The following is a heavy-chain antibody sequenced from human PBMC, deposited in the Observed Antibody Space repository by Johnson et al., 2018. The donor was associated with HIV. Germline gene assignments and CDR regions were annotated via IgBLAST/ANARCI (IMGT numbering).Heavy chain of an antibody. CDR2: ISSSGSTI. CDR3: AKLSDNDGFDI. D-gene: IGHD6-25*01. Sequence: QVQVVESGGGLVKPGGSLRLSCAASGFIFSDYYMSWIRQAPGKGLEWVSYISSSGSTIYYAASAKGRFTISRDNAKNSLYRQMNSLRAEDTGFYYCAKLSDNDGFDIWGQGTMVAVSS. CDR1: GFIFSDYY. J-gene: IGHJ3*02. V-gene: IGHV3-11*04.